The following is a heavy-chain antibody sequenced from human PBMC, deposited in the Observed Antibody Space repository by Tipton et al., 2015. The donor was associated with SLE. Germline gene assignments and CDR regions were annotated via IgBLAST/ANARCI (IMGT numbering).Heavy chain of an antibody. CDR2: IYHSGIT. V-gene: IGHV4-59*01. CDR1: GGSFSDSY. J-gene: IGHJ5*02. D-gene: IGHD3-3*02. Sequence: TLSLTCAVNGGSFSDSYWTWIRQPPGKGLEWIAYIYHSGITNYNPSLQSRVTISIDTSKNQFSLTLTSVTAADTALYYCARGPPFMEWERNWFDPWGQGTQVTVSS. CDR3: ARGPPFMEWERNWFDP.